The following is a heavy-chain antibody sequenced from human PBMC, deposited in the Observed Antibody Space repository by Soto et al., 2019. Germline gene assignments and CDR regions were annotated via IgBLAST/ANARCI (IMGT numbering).Heavy chain of an antibody. CDR3: ARDVGRFRYYYYYMDV. CDR1: GYSPTELS. J-gene: IGHJ6*03. CDR2: LDPDNDET. D-gene: IGHD2-15*01. Sequence: ASVKVSCKVSGYSPTELSVRWVRQAYGKGLEWMGGLDPDNDETIYAQKFQGRVTITRDTSASTAYMELSSLRSEDTAVYYCARDVGRFRYYYYYMDVWGKGTTVTVSS. V-gene: IGHV1-24*01.